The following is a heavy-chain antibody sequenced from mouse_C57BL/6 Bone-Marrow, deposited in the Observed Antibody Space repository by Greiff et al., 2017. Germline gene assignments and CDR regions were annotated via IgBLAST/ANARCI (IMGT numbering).Heavy chain of an antibody. Sequence: QVQLQQPGAELVRPGTSVKLSCKASGYTFTSYWMHWVKQRPGQGLEWIGVIDPSDSYTNYNQKLKGKATLTVDTSSSTAYLQLSSLTSEDSAVYYCARSFASGDYWGQGTTLTVSS. V-gene: IGHV1-59*01. CDR3: ARSFASGDY. CDR1: GYTFTSYW. J-gene: IGHJ2*01. D-gene: IGHD6-1*01. CDR2: IDPSDSYT.